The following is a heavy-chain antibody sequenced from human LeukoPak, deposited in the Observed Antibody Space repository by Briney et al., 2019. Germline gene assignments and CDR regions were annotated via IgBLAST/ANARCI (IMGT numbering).Heavy chain of an antibody. V-gene: IGHV1-2*02. Sequence: ASVKVSCKASGYTFTGYYMHWVRQAPGQGLEWMGWINPSSGGTNYAQKFQGRVTMTGDTSISTAYMELSSLISDDTAVFYCARDRYFDSSGYLGTDAFDVWGQGTMVTVSS. CDR3: ARDRYFDSSGYLGTDAFDV. CDR2: INPSSGGT. D-gene: IGHD3-22*01. J-gene: IGHJ3*01. CDR1: GYTFTGYY.